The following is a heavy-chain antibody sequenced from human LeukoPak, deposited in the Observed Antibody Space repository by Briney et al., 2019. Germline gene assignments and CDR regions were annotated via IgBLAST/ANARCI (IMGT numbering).Heavy chain of an antibody. V-gene: IGHV1-2*02. J-gene: IGHJ5*02. CDR3: ARDYSSGRNWFDP. D-gene: IGHD3-22*01. Sequence: ASVKVSCKASGGTFSSYAISWVRQAPGQGLEWVGWINPNSGDTHYAQKFQGRVTMTRDTSISTAYMELSRLRSDDTAVYYCARDYSSGRNWFDPWGQGTLVIVSS. CDR2: INPNSGDT. CDR1: GGTFSSYA.